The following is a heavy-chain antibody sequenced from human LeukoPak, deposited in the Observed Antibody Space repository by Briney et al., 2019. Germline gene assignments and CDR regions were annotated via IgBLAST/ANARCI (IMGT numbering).Heavy chain of an antibody. CDR3: ARRYCSSTSCGYFDY. V-gene: IGHV3-66*02. Sequence: GGSLRLSCAASGFTLSSNYISWVRRAPGKGLEWVSVIYSGGSTYYADSVEGRFTISRDNSKNTLYLQMNSLRAEDTAVYYCARRYCSSTSCGYFDYWGQGTLVTVSS. CDR1: GFTLSSNY. D-gene: IGHD2-2*01. J-gene: IGHJ4*02. CDR2: IYSGGST.